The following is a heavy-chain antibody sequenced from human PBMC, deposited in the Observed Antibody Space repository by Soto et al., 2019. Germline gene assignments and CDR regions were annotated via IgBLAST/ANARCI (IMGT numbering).Heavy chain of an antibody. D-gene: IGHD2-8*01. Sequence: GDSLTISCRGSGYSFSSYWIGWVRQMPGKGLEWMGIIYVGDSDTRYSPSFQGQVTISADKSISTAYLQWSSLKASDTAMYYCARPGEATNRAPFGYWGQGTLVTVS. CDR3: ARPGEATNRAPFGY. CDR2: IYVGDSDT. V-gene: IGHV5-51*01. CDR1: GYSFSSYW. J-gene: IGHJ4*02.